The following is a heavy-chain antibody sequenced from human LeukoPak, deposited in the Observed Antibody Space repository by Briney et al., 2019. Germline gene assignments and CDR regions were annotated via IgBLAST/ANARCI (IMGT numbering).Heavy chain of an antibody. V-gene: IGHV3-33*01. Sequence: GGSLRLSCAASGFTFSSYGMHWVRQAPGKGLEWVAVIWYDGSNKYYADSVEGRFTISRDNSKNTLYLQMNSLRAEDTAVYYCARDNGRGAARVTDYWGQGTLVTVSS. D-gene: IGHD6-6*01. CDR3: ARDNGRGAARVTDY. CDR2: IWYDGSNK. J-gene: IGHJ4*02. CDR1: GFTFSSYG.